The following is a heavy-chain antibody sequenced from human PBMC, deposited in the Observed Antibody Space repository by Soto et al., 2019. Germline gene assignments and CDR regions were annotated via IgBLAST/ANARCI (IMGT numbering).Heavy chain of an antibody. J-gene: IGHJ6*02. CDR2: IIPIFGTA. D-gene: IGHD2-2*01. V-gene: IGHV1-69*12. CDR3: ARGRGVLVPAAMPHYYYGMDV. Sequence: QVKLVQSRAEVKKPGSSVKVSCKASGGTFSSYAISWVRQAPGQGLEWMGGIIPIFGTANYAQKFQGRVTITADESTSTAYMELTSLRSEDTAVYYCARGRGVLVPAAMPHYYYGMDVWGQGTTVTVSS. CDR1: GGTFSSYA.